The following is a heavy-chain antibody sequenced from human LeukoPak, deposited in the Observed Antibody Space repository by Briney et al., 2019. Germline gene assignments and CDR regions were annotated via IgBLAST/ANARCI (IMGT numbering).Heavy chain of an antibody. CDR2: INPNSGGT. J-gene: IGHJ3*02. CDR1: GYTFTGYY. V-gene: IGHV1-2*02. Sequence: ASVKVSCKASGYTFTGYYMHWVRQAPGEGLEWMGWINPNSGGTKYAQKFQGRVTMTRDTSINTAYMEVRRLTSDDTDVYYCARERGTLAVAGDAFDIWGQGTMVTVSS. D-gene: IGHD6-19*01. CDR3: ARERGTLAVAGDAFDI.